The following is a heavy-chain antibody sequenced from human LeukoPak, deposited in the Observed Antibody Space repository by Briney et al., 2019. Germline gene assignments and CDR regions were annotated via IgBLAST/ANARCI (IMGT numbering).Heavy chain of an antibody. J-gene: IGHJ5*02. CDR1: GFTVCSSY. CDR2: IYSGGST. D-gene: IGHD5-24*01. V-gene: IGHV3-66*01. CDR3: ARDRRDGYCLGH. Sequence: PGGSLRLSCAASGFTVCSSYMSWVRQAPGRGLEWVSVIYSGGSTDYAESVKGRFTISRDNSKNTLYLQMNSLRAEDTAVYYCARDRRDGYCLGHWGQGTPVTVSS.